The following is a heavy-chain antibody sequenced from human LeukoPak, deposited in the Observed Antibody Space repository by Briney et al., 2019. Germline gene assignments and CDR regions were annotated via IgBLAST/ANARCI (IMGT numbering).Heavy chain of an antibody. CDR2: ISYDGGNK. D-gene: IGHD2-2*01. Sequence: GGSLRLSCAASGFTFSSYAMHWVRQAPGKGLEWVAVISYDGGNKYYADSVKGRFTISRDNSKNALYLQMNSLRAEDTAVYYCARDQGGVVPAAMPPYYYYYGMDVWGQGTTVTVSS. CDR1: GFTFSSYA. V-gene: IGHV3-30-3*01. J-gene: IGHJ6*02. CDR3: ARDQGGVVPAAMPPYYYYYGMDV.